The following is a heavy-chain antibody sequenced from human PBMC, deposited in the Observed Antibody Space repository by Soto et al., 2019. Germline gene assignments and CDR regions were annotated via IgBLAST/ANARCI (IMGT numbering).Heavy chain of an antibody. Sequence: ASVKVSCKASGYTFTSYGISWVRHAPGQGLEWMGWISAYNGNTNYAQKLQGRVTMTTDTSTSTAYMELRSLRSDDTAVYYCARDRDYDFWSGYYIGAYYYYYYGMDVWGQGTTVTVSS. D-gene: IGHD3-3*01. J-gene: IGHJ6*02. CDR3: ARDRDYDFWSGYYIGAYYYYYYGMDV. CDR2: ISAYNGNT. V-gene: IGHV1-18*04. CDR1: GYTFTSYG.